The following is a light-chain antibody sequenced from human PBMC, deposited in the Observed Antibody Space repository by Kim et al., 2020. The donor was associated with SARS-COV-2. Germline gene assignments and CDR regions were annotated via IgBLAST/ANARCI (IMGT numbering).Light chain of an antibody. CDR2: SNN. CDR1: SSNIGSNT. Sequence: QSVLTQPPSASGTPGQRVTISCSGSSSNIGSNTVNWYQQVPRTAPKLLIYSNNQRPSGVPDRFSGSKSGTSASLAISGLQSEDEAVYYCAVWDDSLNGPVFGGGTQLTVL. J-gene: IGLJ3*02. V-gene: IGLV1-44*01. CDR3: AVWDDSLNGPV.